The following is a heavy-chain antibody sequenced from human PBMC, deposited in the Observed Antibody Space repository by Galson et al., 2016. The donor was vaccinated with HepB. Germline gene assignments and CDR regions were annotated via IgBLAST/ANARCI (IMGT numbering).Heavy chain of an antibody. J-gene: IGHJ6*02. Sequence: CAISGDSVYNNGAAWVWIRQSPSRGLEWLGRTFYRSTWENHYAGSVKNRITIRPDTSRNQFSLPLNSVTPEDTAVYYCARAVMLGRGMDVWGQGTTVTVSS. CDR3: ARAVMLGRGMDV. CDR2: TFYRSTWEN. D-gene: IGHD3-10*01. CDR1: GDSVYNNGAA. V-gene: IGHV6-1*01.